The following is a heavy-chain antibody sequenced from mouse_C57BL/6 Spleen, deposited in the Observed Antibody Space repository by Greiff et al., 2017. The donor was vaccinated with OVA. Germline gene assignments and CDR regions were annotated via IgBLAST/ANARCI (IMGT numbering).Heavy chain of an antibody. CDR1: GYAFSSYW. J-gene: IGHJ4*01. Sequence: QVQLKESGAELVKPGASVKISCKASGYAFSSYWMNWVKQRPGKGLEWIGQIYPGDGDTNYNGKFKGKATLTADKSSSTAYMQLSSLTSEDSAVYFCARTYGNYRDYYAMGYWGQGTSVTVAS. D-gene: IGHD2-1*01. V-gene: IGHV1-80*01. CDR2: IYPGDGDT. CDR3: ARTYGNYRDYYAMGY.